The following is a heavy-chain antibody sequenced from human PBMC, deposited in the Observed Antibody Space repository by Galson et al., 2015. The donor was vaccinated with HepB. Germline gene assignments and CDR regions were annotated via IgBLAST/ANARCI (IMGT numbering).Heavy chain of an antibody. CDR1: GFIFSNYH. CDR2: VWFDGSGK. CDR3: TREKSGDAFDI. D-gene: IGHD7-27*01. J-gene: IGHJ3*02. V-gene: IGHV3-33*01. Sequence: SLRLSCAASGFIFSNYHIHWVRQAPGKGLEWVALVWFDGSGKEYADSVKGRFTISRDNSKNTVYLQMNSLRAEDTAVFYRTREKSGDAFDIWGQGTMVTVSS.